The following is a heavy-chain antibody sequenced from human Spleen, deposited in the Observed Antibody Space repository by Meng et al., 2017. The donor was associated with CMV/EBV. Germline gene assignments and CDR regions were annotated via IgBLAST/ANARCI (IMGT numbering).Heavy chain of an antibody. CDR1: GFTFSSYA. V-gene: IGHV3-30*04. CDR3: ARDRASSWSTMVYYGMDV. Sequence: GESLKISCAASGFTFSSYAMHWVRQAPGKGLEWVAVISYDGSNKYYADSVKGRFTISRDNSKNTLYLQMNSLKAEDTAVYYCARDRASSWSTMVYYGMDVWGQGTTVTVSS. J-gene: IGHJ6*02. CDR2: ISYDGSNK. D-gene: IGHD6-13*01.